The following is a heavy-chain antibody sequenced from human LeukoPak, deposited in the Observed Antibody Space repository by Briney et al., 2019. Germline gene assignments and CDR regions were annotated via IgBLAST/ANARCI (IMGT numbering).Heavy chain of an antibody. D-gene: IGHD1-26*01. CDR2: ISAYNGNT. CDR3: ARDGRGRIVGVDDY. CDR1: GYTFTSYG. J-gene: IGHJ4*02. V-gene: IGHV1-18*01. Sequence: ASVKVSCKASGYTFTSYGIGWVRQAPGQGLEWMGWISAYNGNTNYAQKLQGRVTMTTDTSTSTAYMELRSLRSDDTAVYYCARDGRGRIVGVDDYWGQGTLVTVSS.